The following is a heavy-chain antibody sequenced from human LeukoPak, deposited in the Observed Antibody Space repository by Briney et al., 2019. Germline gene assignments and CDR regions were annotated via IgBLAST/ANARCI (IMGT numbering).Heavy chain of an antibody. CDR2: IWSDGSNK. V-gene: IGHV3-33*06. CDR3: AKCLGGSGVDY. D-gene: IGHD2-15*01. J-gene: IGHJ4*02. Sequence: GGSLRLSCAASGFTFSSYGMHWVRQTPGKGLEWVAVIWSDGSNKYYADSVKGRFTISRDNSKNTLFLQMNSLRVEDTAVYYCAKCLGGSGVDYWGQGTLVTVSS. CDR1: GFTFSSYG.